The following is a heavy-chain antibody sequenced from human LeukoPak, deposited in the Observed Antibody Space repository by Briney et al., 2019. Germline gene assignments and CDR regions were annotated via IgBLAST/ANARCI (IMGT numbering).Heavy chain of an antibody. J-gene: IGHJ6*03. CDR2: IYYSGST. CDR3: ACSSSPNYYYYYMDV. Sequence: SETLSLTCTVSGGSISSSSYYWGWIRQPPGKGLEWIGSIYYSGSTYYNPSLKSRVTISVDTSKNQFSLKLSSVTAADTAVYYCACSSSPNYYYYYMDVWGKGTTVTVSS. CDR1: GGSISSSSYY. V-gene: IGHV4-39*01. D-gene: IGHD6-6*01.